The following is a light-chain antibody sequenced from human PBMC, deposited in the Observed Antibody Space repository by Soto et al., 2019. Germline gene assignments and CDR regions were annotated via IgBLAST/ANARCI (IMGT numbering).Light chain of an antibody. V-gene: IGLV2-14*01. Sequence: QSALTQPASVSGSPGQSITTSCTGTSSDVGNYKYVSWYQQHPGKAPKLMIYEVSNRPSGVSNRFSGSKSGNTASLTISGLQAEDETDYYCFSYTSSGTYVFGTGTKGTVL. CDR1: SSDVGNYKY. CDR3: FSYTSSGTYV. J-gene: IGLJ1*01. CDR2: EVS.